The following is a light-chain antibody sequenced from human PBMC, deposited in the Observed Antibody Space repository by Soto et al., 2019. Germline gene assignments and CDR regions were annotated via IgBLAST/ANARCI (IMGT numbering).Light chain of an antibody. CDR2: ATS. CDR1: QSISRH. J-gene: IGKJ4*01. Sequence: DIQMTQSPSSLSASVGDRVTIACRASQSISRHINWYQQKPGLAPKLLIYATSNLQSGVPSRFSGSGSGTDFALTISSLQPDDFATYYCQQTYSTPLTFGGGTKVDIK. CDR3: QQTYSTPLT. V-gene: IGKV1-39*01.